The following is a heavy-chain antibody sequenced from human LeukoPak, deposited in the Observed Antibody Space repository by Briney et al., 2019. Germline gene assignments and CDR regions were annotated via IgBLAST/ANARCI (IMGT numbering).Heavy chain of an antibody. D-gene: IGHD3-3*01. CDR1: GYTFTSYD. J-gene: IGHJ4*02. Sequence: ASVTVSCTASGYTFTSYDINWVRQATGQGLEWMGWMNPNSGNTGYAQKFQGRVTMTRNTSISTAYMELSSLRSEDTAVYYCATSTIFGVSAFDYWGQGTLVTVSS. CDR2: MNPNSGNT. CDR3: ATSTIFGVSAFDY. V-gene: IGHV1-8*01.